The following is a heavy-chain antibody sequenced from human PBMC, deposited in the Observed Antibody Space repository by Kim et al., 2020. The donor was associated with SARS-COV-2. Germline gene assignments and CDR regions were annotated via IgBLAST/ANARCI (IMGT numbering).Heavy chain of an antibody. CDR1: GGSFSGYY. Sequence: SETLSLTCAVYGGSFSGYYWSWIRQPPGKGLEWIGEINHSGSTNYNPSLKSRVTISVDTSKNQFSLKLSSVTAADTAVYYCARALKIRYYYGSGEYGMDVWGQGTTVTVSS. V-gene: IGHV4-34*01. J-gene: IGHJ6*02. CDR3: ARALKIRYYYGSGEYGMDV. D-gene: IGHD3-10*01. CDR2: INHSGST.